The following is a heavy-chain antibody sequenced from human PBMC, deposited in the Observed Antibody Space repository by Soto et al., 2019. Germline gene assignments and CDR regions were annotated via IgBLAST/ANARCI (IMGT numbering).Heavy chain of an antibody. J-gene: IGHJ4*02. Sequence: SETLSLTCTVSGASISSGDYFWSWIRQSPGKGLQWIGYIYDSGSSYYNPSLKSRVTMSVDTSKNQFSLKLSSVTTADTALYYCARTTAVPNTLRSRYFFDYWGQGTLVTVSS. CDR1: GASISSGDYF. CDR3: ARTTAVPNTLRSRYFFDY. D-gene: IGHD4-17*01. CDR2: IYDSGSS. V-gene: IGHV4-30-4*02.